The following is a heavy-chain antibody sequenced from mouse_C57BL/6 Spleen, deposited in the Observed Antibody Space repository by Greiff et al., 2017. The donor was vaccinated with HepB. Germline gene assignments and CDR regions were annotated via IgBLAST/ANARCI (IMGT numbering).Heavy chain of an antibody. CDR3: AREKGYFDY. CDR1: GYAFSSSW. CDR2: IYPGDGDT. V-gene: IGHV1-82*01. Sequence: VMLVESGPELVKPGASVKISCKASGYAFSSSWMNWVKQRPGKGLEWIGRIYPGDGDTNYNGKFKGKATLTADKSSSTAYMQLSSLTSEDSAVYFCAREKGYFDYWGQGTTLTVSS. J-gene: IGHJ2*01.